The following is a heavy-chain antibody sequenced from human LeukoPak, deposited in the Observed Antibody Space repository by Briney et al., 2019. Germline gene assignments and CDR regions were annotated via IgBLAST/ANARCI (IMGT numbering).Heavy chain of an antibody. CDR3: ARVEAGNWFDP. D-gene: IGHD6-19*01. J-gene: IGHJ5*02. CDR1: GYTFTDYH. CDR2: INPNSGGT. V-gene: IGHV1-2*02. Sequence: ASVKVSCKAFGYTFTDYHMHWVRQAPGQGLEWMGWINPNSGGTNYAQKFQGRVTMTRDTSITTAYMELSRLRSDDTAVYYCARVEAGNWFDPWRQGTLVTVSS.